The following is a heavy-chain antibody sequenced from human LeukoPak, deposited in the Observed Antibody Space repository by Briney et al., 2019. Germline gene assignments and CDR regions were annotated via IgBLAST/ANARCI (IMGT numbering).Heavy chain of an antibody. J-gene: IGHJ4*02. CDR1: GFTFSSYA. Sequence: PAGSLRLSCAASGFTFSSYAMSWVRQAPAKGLEWVSAISGSGGSTYYADSLKGRFTISRDNSKNALYLQMNSLRAEDTGVYYCAKDSVGVMDYWGQGTLVTVSS. V-gene: IGHV3-23*01. CDR2: ISGSGGST. CDR3: AKDSVGVMDY. D-gene: IGHD3-16*01.